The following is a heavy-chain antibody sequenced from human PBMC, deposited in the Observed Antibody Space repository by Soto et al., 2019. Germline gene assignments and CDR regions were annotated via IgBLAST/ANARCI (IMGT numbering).Heavy chain of an antibody. CDR3: AGHLGQNYYTLDV. Sequence: EVQLLESGGGLMRPGESLRLSCTGSDFTFSNFVMSWVRQVPGKGLEWLSCITASGGSTYYADSVKGRFSVSRDNSKNTLYLQLNRLEAEDTAVYHCAGHLGQNYYTLDVWGRGTTVHVSS. CDR1: DFTFSNFV. CDR2: ITASGGST. V-gene: IGHV3-23*01. J-gene: IGHJ6*02.